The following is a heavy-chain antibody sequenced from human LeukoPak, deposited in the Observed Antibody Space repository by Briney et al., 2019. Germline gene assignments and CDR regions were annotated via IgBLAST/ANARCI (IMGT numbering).Heavy chain of an antibody. D-gene: IGHD3-16*01. J-gene: IGHJ3*02. V-gene: IGHV1-18*01. CDR3: ARILTKIIFGGETNAFDI. CDR1: GYTFSSYG. Sequence: ASVKLSCKASGYTFSSYGISWERQAPGQGLEWMGWISAYNGNTNYAQKFQGRVTVTADKFTNTAYMELSSLRSEDTAVYYCARILTKIIFGGETNAFDIWGQGTMVPVSS. CDR2: ISAYNGNT.